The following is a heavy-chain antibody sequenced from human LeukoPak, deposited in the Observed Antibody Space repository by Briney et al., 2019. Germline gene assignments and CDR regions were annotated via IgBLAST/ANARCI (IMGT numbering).Heavy chain of an antibody. Sequence: GGSLKISCEGSGYTFTRYWIGWVRQLPGQGLEWMGIIYPGDSETRYSPSFQGQVTISTDKSIRTAYLHWNSLKASDTAMYYCARLYWAYSSRWYLFDYWGQGTPVTVSS. CDR2: IYPGDSET. D-gene: IGHD6-13*01. V-gene: IGHV5-51*01. CDR1: GYTFTRYW. J-gene: IGHJ4*02. CDR3: ARLYWAYSSRWYLFDY.